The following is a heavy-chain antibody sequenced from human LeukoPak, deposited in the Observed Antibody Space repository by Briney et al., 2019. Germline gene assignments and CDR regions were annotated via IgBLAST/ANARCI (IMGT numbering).Heavy chain of an antibody. J-gene: IGHJ4*02. CDR2: ITDSAYTI. V-gene: IGHV3-11*01. CDR3: ARDPGDWIFDY. Sequence: EGSLRLSCAASGFTFTDYYMSWIRQAPGKGLEWISHITDSAYTIYYADSVRGRFTISRDNAKNSLYLQMNSLRADDTAVYYCARDPGDWIFDYWGQGTLATVSS. CDR1: GFTFTDYY. D-gene: IGHD3/OR15-3a*01.